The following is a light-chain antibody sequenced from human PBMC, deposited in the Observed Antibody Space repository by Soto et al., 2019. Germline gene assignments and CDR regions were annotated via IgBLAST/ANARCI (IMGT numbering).Light chain of an antibody. V-gene: IGKV3-20*01. J-gene: IGKJ1*01. CDR2: DAS. CDR3: QQYGSSPWT. CDR1: QRISRN. Sequence: EIVMTQSPATLSVSPGERATLSCRASQRISRNLAWYQQKPGQAPRLLIYDASSRATGIPDRFSGSGSGTDFTLTISRLEPEDFAVYDCQQYGSSPWTFGQGTKVDI.